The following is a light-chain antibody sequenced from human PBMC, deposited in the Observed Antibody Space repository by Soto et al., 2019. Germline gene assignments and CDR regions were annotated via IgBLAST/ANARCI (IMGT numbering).Light chain of an antibody. CDR3: QQYYSTPYT. CDR1: QSVLYSSNNKNY. Sequence: DIVMTQSPDSLAVSLGERATINCKSSQSVLYSSNNKNYLAWYQQKPGQPPKLLIYWASTRESGVPDRFSGSGSGKDFTLTISSLQAEDVAVYYCQQYYSTPYTFGHGTKLEIK. V-gene: IGKV4-1*01. CDR2: WAS. J-gene: IGKJ2*01.